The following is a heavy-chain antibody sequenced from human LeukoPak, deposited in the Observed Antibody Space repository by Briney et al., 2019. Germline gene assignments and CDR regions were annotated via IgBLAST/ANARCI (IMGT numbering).Heavy chain of an antibody. CDR3: AREEEGPFDY. Sequence: PGRSLRLSCAASGFTFSSYAMHWVRQAPGKGLEWVAVISYDGSNKYYADSVKGRFTISRDNYKNTLYLQMNSLRAEDTAVYYCAREEEGPFDYWGQGTLVTVSS. CDR2: ISYDGSNK. CDR1: GFTFSSYA. J-gene: IGHJ4*02. V-gene: IGHV3-30-3*01.